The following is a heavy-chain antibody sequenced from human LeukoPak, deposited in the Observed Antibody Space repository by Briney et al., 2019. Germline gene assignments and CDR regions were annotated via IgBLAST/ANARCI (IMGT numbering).Heavy chain of an antibody. CDR3: ARGSRSHYYDSSVDY. CDR1: GFTFSNYE. D-gene: IGHD3-22*01. V-gene: IGHV3-48*03. CDR2: ISSSGSTI. J-gene: IGHJ4*02. Sequence: GGSLRLSCAASGFTFSNYEMNWVRQAPGKGLEWVSYISSSGSTIYYADSVKGRFTISRDNAKNSLYLQMNSLRAEDTAVYYCARGSRSHYYDSSVDYWGQGTLVTVSS.